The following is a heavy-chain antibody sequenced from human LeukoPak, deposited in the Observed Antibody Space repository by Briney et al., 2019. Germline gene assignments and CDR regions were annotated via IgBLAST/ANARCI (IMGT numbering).Heavy chain of an antibody. V-gene: IGHV3-48*03. Sequence: AGSLRLSCTASGFTFSSYEMNWVPQAPGQGLEWLSYISSSGSTIYYADSVKAPFHISRDNAKNSMYLQKNSLRAEDTAVYYCARSGYSSGWSNYYYYGMDVWGQGTTVTVSS. CDR2: ISSSGSTI. CDR3: ARSGYSSGWSNYYYYGMDV. J-gene: IGHJ6*02. CDR1: GFTFSSYE. D-gene: IGHD6-19*01.